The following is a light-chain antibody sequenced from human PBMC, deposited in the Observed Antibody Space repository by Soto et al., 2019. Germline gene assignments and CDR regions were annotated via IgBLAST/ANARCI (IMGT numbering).Light chain of an antibody. V-gene: IGKV3-20*01. CDR1: QYMTRTY. CDR2: AAS. CDR3: HHYDKAPQT. Sequence: EIVLTQSPGTLSLSPGERATLSCRASQYMTRTYIAWYQQKPGQAPMLLIYAASNRATGIPDKFSGSGSGTDYSLTITRLEPEDSAVYYCHHYDKAPQTFGQGTKVEIK. J-gene: IGKJ2*01.